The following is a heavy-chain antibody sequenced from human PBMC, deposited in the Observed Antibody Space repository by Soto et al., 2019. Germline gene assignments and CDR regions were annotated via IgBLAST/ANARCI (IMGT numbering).Heavy chain of an antibody. CDR2: IIPIFGTA. CDR3: ARTITGTTGGAESSISRRYFDL. J-gene: IGHJ2*01. V-gene: IGHV1-69*12. CDR1: GGTFSSYA. D-gene: IGHD1-7*01. Sequence: QVQLVQSGAEVKKPGSSVKVSCKASGGTFSSYAISWVRQAPGQGLEWMGGIIPIFGTANYAQKFQGRVTITADESTSTAYMELSSLRSEDTAVYYCARTITGTTGGAESSISRRYFDLWGRGTLVTVSS.